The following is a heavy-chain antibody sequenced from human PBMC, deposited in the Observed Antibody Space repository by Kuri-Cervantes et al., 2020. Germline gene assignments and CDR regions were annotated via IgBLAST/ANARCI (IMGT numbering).Heavy chain of an antibody. Sequence: ASVKVSCKVSGYILTELSMHWVRQAPGKGLEWMGGLDPEDGETIYAQKFQGRVTITADKSTSTVYMELSSLRSEDTAVYYCARAPRYSGWYPTWGQGILVTVSS. CDR1: GYILTELS. CDR2: LDPEDGET. D-gene: IGHD6-19*01. V-gene: IGHV1-24*01. CDR3: ARAPRYSGWYPT. J-gene: IGHJ5*02.